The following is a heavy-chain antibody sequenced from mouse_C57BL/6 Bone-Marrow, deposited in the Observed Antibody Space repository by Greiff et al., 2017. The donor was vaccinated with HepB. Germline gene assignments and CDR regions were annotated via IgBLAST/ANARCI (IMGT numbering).Heavy chain of an antibody. J-gene: IGHJ4*01. CDR1: GFTFNTYA. V-gene: IGHV10-3*01. CDR3: VREKTRAGAMDD. CDR2: IRSKSSNYAT. Sequence: EVQLVESGGGLVQPKGSLKLSCAASGFTFNTYAMHWVRQAPGKGLEWVARIRSKSSNYATYYADSVKDRFTIYRDYSQSMLYLQMNNLKTEDTALYYCVREKTRAGAMDDWGQGTSVTVSS. D-gene: IGHD3-3*01.